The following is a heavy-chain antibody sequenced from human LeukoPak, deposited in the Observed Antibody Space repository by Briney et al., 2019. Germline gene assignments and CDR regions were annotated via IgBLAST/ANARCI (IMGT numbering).Heavy chain of an antibody. CDR1: GGSFSGYY. V-gene: IGHV4-34*01. CDR3: ARRAIFYYYYMDV. CDR2: INHSGGT. Sequence: SETLSLTCAVYGGSFSGYYWSWIRQPPGKGLEWIGEINHSGGTNYNPSLKSRVTISVDTSKNQFSLKLSSVTAADTAVYYCARRAIFYYYYMDVWGKGTTVTISS. D-gene: IGHD3-9*01. J-gene: IGHJ6*03.